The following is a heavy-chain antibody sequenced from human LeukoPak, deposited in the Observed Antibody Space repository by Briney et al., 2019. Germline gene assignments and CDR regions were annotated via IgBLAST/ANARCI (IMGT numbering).Heavy chain of an antibody. Sequence: GRSLRLSCAASGCTFRNFGMHWVRQGPGKGLEWVAVIYYDGGKKYYADSVKGRFTISRDNSKNTLYLQLSSLRAEDTAVYYCARDRLEIKYFDLWGRGTQVTVSS. CDR1: GCTFRNFG. CDR2: IYYDGGKK. D-gene: IGHD1-1*01. V-gene: IGHV3-33*01. J-gene: IGHJ2*01. CDR3: ARDRLEIKYFDL.